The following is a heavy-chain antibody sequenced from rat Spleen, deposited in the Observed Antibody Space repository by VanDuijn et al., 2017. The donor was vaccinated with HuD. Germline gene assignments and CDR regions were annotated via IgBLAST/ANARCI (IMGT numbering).Heavy chain of an antibody. J-gene: IGHJ1*01. D-gene: IGHD1-5*01. CDR1: GFSLSSYG. Sequence: QVQLKESGPGLVQPSQTLSLTCAVSGFSLSSYGVIWVRQPPGKGLEWMGRMWYDGDTAYNSALKSRLSISRDTSKSQVFLKMNSLQTEDTAIYFCTRPNNPYWYFDFWGPGTMVTVSS. V-gene: IGHV2-13*01. CDR3: TRPNNPYWYFDF. CDR2: MWYDGDT.